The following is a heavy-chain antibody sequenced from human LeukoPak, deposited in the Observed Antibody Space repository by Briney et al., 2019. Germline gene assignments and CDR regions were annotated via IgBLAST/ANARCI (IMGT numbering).Heavy chain of an antibody. Sequence: SETLSLTCTVSGGSISSYYWSWIRQPPGKGLEWIWYIYYSGSTNYNPSLKSRVTISVDMSKNQFSLKLSSVTAADTAVYYCARAYRSSGWFYFDYWGQGTLVTVSS. CDR1: GGSISSYY. D-gene: IGHD6-19*01. J-gene: IGHJ4*02. V-gene: IGHV4-59*01. CDR2: IYYSGST. CDR3: ARAYRSSGWFYFDY.